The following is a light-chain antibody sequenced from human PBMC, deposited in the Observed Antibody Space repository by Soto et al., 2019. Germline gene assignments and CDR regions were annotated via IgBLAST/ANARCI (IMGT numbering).Light chain of an antibody. CDR2: DAS. Sequence: EIVLTQSPATLSLSPGERATLSCRASQSVTNYLAWYQQKPGQAPRLLIYDASNRATGIPAKFSASGSGTDFTHTISSLEPEDFAVYYCQQRTNFGQGTRLEIK. V-gene: IGKV3-11*01. CDR1: QSVTNY. CDR3: QQRTN. J-gene: IGKJ5*01.